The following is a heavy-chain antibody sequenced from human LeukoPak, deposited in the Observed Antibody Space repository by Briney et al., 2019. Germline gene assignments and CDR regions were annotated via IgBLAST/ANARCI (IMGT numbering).Heavy chain of an antibody. Sequence: GRSLRLSCAASGFTFSSYAMHWVRQAPGKGLEWVANIKQDGSEKYYVDSVKGRFTISRDNAKNSLFLQMNSLRAEDTAFYHCARDRCSSTTCYNTPNWFDPWGQGTLVIVSS. V-gene: IGHV3-7*03. CDR2: IKQDGSEK. J-gene: IGHJ5*02. D-gene: IGHD2-2*02. CDR1: GFTFSSYA. CDR3: ARDRCSSTTCYNTPNWFDP.